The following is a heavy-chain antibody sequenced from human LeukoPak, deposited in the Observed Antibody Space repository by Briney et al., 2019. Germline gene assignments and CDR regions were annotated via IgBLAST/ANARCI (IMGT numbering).Heavy chain of an antibody. J-gene: IGHJ4*02. CDR2: IWYDGSNK. CDR1: GFTFSSYA. CDR3: ARLRGSYMDS. D-gene: IGHD5-12*01. V-gene: IGHV3-33*08. Sequence: GGSLRLSCAASGFTFSSYAMSWVRQAPGKGLEWVALIWYDGSNKYYADSVKGRFTISRDNSRNTLYLQMNSLRAEDTAVYYCARLRGSYMDSWGQGTLVTVSS.